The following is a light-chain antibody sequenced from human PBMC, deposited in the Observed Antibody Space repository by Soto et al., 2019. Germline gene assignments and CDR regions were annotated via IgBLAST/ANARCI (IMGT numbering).Light chain of an antibody. CDR1: QSVSSSH. CDR3: QQLHDYPIT. Sequence: EIVLTQSPGTLSLSPGERATLSCRASQSVSSSHLAWYQHKPGQAPRLLIYAASSRATGSPDRFSGGGSGTDFTLTISSLQPEDFATYYCQQLHDYPITFGQGTRLEIK. J-gene: IGKJ5*01. V-gene: IGKV3-20*01. CDR2: AAS.